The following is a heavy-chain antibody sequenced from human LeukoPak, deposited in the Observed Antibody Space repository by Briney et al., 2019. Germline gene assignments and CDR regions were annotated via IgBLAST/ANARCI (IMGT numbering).Heavy chain of an antibody. J-gene: IGHJ6*02. D-gene: IGHD4-11*01. Sequence: GESLKISCKGSGYSFTNYWIVWVRQMPGQGLEWMGIIYPGDSDTRYSPSFQGQDTISADKSMSTAYLQWSSLKASDTAMYYCARLGNSNPYYYGMDVWGQGTTVTVSS. CDR2: IYPGDSDT. V-gene: IGHV5-51*01. CDR3: ARLGNSNPYYYGMDV. CDR1: GYSFTNYW.